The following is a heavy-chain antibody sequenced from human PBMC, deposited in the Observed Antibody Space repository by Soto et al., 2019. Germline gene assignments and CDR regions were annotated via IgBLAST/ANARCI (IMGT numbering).Heavy chain of an antibody. CDR1: GFTLSNYA. D-gene: IGHD3-22*01. CDR3: AEDLSDISGYYYYMDS. V-gene: IGHV3-23*01. Sequence: PGGSLRLSCAASGFTLSNYAMSWVRQAPGKGLEWVSATSISGGSTYYADSVKGRFTISRDSSKNTLYLQMNSLRAEDTAVYYCAEDLSDISGYYYYMDSWGQGILVTVSS. J-gene: IGHJ4*02. CDR2: TSISGGST.